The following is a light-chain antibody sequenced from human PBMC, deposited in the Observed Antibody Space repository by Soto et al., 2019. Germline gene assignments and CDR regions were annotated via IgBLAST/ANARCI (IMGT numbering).Light chain of an antibody. CDR3: SSFTTSNTLA. Sequence: QSALTQPASVSGSPGQSITISCTGTSSDVGFYNYVSWYQQHPGKAPKLMIFGVSNRPSGVSNRFSGSKSGNTASLTISGLQAEDEADYYCSSFTTSNTLAFGGGTKLTVL. V-gene: IGLV2-14*03. CDR1: SSDVGFYNY. J-gene: IGLJ2*01. CDR2: GVS.